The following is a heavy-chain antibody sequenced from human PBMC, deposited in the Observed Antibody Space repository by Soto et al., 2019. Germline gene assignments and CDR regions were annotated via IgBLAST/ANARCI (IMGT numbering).Heavy chain of an antibody. CDR2: IFYRGST. Sequence: SQTLSLTSTVSGGSISNYYWCWIRQPPVRGLEWIGHIFYRGSTNYNPALKSRVTISVDTSKSQFSLKLSSVTAADTAVYYCAKDSGYNKGYFRWFDTWGQGTLVT. CDR3: AKDSGYNKGYFRWFDT. D-gene: IGHD5-18*01. J-gene: IGHJ5*02. V-gene: IGHV4-59*03. CDR1: GGSISNYY.